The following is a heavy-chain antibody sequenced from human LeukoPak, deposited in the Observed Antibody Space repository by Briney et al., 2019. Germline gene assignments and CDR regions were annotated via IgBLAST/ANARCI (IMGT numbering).Heavy chain of an antibody. J-gene: IGHJ5*02. Sequence: GASVKVSCKASGYIFTGYYMHWVRQAPGQGLEWMGWINPNSGGTIYAQKFQGRVTMTRDTSISTAYMELSRLRSDDTAVYYCARGGDSSGWYGWFDPWGQGTLVTVSS. CDR3: ARGGDSSGWYGWFDP. D-gene: IGHD6-13*01. CDR1: GYIFTGYY. V-gene: IGHV1-2*02. CDR2: INPNSGGT.